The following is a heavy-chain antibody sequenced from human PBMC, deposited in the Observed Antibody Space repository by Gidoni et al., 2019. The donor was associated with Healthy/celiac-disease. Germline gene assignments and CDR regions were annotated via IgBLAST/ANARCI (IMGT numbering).Heavy chain of an antibody. J-gene: IGHJ4*02. Sequence: QITLKESGPTLVKPTQTLTLICTFSGFSLSTSGVGVGWIRQPPGKALEWLALIYWNDDKRYSPSLKSRLTITKDTSKNQVVLTMTNMDPVDTATYFCARVPLGYCSSTSCLSFDYWGQGTLVTVSS. CDR3: ARVPLGYCSSTSCLSFDY. CDR1: GFSLSTSGVG. CDR2: IYWNDDK. V-gene: IGHV2-5*01. D-gene: IGHD2-2*01.